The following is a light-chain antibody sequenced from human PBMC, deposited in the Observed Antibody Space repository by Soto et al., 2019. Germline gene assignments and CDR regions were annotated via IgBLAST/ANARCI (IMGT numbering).Light chain of an antibody. Sequence: EIVMTQSPATLSVSPGERATLSCRASQSVNSNLAWYQQKPGQAPRLLIYGASTRVAGIPARFSGSGSGTEFSLTISSLQSEDFAVYYCQQLLSYPITFGQGTRLEIK. J-gene: IGKJ5*01. CDR2: GAS. CDR1: QSVNSN. CDR3: QQLLSYPIT. V-gene: IGKV3-15*01.